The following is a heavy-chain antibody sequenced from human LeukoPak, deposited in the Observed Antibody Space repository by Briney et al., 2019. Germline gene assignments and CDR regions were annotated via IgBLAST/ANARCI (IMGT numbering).Heavy chain of an antibody. V-gene: IGHV1-46*01. D-gene: IGHD1-26*01. CDR1: GYTFTSYG. J-gene: IGHJ1*01. Sequence: ASVKVSCKASGYTFTSYGISWVRQAPGQGLEWMGIINPSGGSTSYAQKFQGRVTMTRDTATSTVYMELSSLRSEDTAVYNCARGRNSGSYILREFQHWGQGTLVTVSS. CDR2: INPSGGST. CDR3: ARGRNSGSYILREFQH.